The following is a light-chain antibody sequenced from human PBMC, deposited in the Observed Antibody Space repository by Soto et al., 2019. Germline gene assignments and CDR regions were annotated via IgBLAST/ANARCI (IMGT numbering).Light chain of an antibody. CDR1: QSVTSN. CDR2: GAS. CDR3: QQYNNWPRT. V-gene: IGKV3-15*01. J-gene: IGKJ1*01. Sequence: IVLTHSPGSLSGPPGERATLSCRASQSVTSNYLAWYQQKPGQAPRLLIYGASTRATGFPVRFSGSGSGTEFTLTISSLQSEDFAVYYCQQYNNWPRTFGQGTKVDI.